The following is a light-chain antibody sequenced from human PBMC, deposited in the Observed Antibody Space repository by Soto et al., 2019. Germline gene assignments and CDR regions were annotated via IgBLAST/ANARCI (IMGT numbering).Light chain of an antibody. CDR1: QSVGSS. V-gene: IGKV3-15*01. CDR3: QVYNDWPPFT. Sequence: EIVVTQSPATLSLSPGERATLSCRASQSVGSSLAWYQQKPGQAPRLLIYGASTRANGVPARFSGSGSGTEFTLTISSLQSEDFVVYYCQVYNDWPPFTFGPGTKVDIK. J-gene: IGKJ3*01. CDR2: GAS.